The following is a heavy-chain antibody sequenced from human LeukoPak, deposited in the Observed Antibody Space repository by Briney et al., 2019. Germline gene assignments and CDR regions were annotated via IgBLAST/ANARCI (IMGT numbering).Heavy chain of an antibody. CDR2: INPSGGST. J-gene: IGHJ4*02. D-gene: IGHD3-22*01. Sequence: GASVKVSCKASGYTFTSYYMHWVRQPPGQGLEWMAIINPSGGSTSYAQKFQGRVTMTRDTSTSTVYMELSSLRSEDTAVYYCARTTYYYDSSGYDYYFDYWGQGTLVTVSS. V-gene: IGHV1-46*01. CDR3: ARTTYYYDSSGYDYYFDY. CDR1: GYTFTSYY.